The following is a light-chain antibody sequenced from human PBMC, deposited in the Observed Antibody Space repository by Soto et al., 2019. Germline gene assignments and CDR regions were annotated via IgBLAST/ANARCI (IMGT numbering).Light chain of an antibody. J-gene: IGKJ4*01. CDR2: DAP. V-gene: IGKV1-5*01. Sequence: DIQMTQSPSTLSASVGDRVTITCRASQSIRTWLAWYQQKPGKAPKLLIYDAPSLESGVPSRFSGSGSETEFTLTISRLQPDDFATYYCQQYDSFSLSFGGGTKVEIK. CDR1: QSIRTW. CDR3: QQYDSFSLS.